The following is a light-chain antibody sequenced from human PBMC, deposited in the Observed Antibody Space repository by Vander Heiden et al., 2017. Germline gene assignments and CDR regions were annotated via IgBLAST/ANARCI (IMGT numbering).Light chain of an antibody. J-gene: IGKJ4*01. V-gene: IGKV1-8*01. Sequence: AIRITQSPSSLSASTGDRVTITCRASQGISNYLAWYQQKPGKAPKLLIYSASTLQSGVTSRFSGSGSGTDFTLTITRLQSEDSATYYCQQHYSYPLTFGGGTKVEIK. CDR1: QGISNY. CDR2: SAS. CDR3: QQHYSYPLT.